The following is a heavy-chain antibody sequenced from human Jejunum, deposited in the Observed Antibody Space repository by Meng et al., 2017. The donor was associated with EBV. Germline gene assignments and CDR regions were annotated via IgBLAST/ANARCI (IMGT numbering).Heavy chain of an antibody. Sequence: QLQLQESGPGLVKPSETLSLPCTVSGGSIITSDYYWGWIRQPPGKGLEWLGSIYYDGSAYNNPSLKSRLTISVDTSKNQFSLRLSSVTAADTAVYYCARVDTSGYHHINYFDTWGQGTLVTVAS. V-gene: IGHV4-39*07. CDR1: GGSIITSDYY. CDR3: ARVDTSGYHHINYFDT. D-gene: IGHD3-22*01. J-gene: IGHJ5*02. CDR2: IYYDGSA.